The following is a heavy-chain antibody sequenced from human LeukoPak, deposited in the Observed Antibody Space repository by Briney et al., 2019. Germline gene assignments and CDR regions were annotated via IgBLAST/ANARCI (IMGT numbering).Heavy chain of an antibody. CDR2: ISYDGSNK. CDR3: AKFSMVTVEYY. Sequence: PGGSLRLSCAASGFTFSSYGMHWVRQAPGKGLEWVALISYDGSNKYYADSVKGRFTISRDNSKNTLYLQMNSLRAEDTAVYYCAKFSMVTVEYYWGQGTLVTVSS. D-gene: IGHD5-18*01. V-gene: IGHV3-30*18. CDR1: GFTFSSYG. J-gene: IGHJ4*02.